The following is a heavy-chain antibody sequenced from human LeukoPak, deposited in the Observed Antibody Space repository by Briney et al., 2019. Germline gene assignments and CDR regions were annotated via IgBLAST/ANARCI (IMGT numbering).Heavy chain of an antibody. CDR3: ARGDAFSGDH. J-gene: IGHJ4*02. CDR2: IHPEGNEK. CDR1: GFSFTNFW. V-gene: IGHV3-7*04. Sequence: PGGSLRLFCAVSGFSFTNFWMSWVRQAPGRGLEWVANIHPEGNEKYHVESVKGRSTISRDNTKNLLFLQINGLRVEDTAVYYCARGDAFSGDHWGQGTLVTVSS.